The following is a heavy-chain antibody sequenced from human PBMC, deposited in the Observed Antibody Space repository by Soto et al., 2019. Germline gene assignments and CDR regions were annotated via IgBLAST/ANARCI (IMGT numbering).Heavy chain of an antibody. Sequence: SGPTLVNPTQTLTLTCTFSGFSLNKSGMCVTWIRQPPGKALEWLALIGWDDDKYYSTSLKTRLTISKDASKNQVVLTMTNMDPVDTATYYCARSDYGISFVSWGQAPLVTVSS. CDR1: GFSLNKSGMC. CDR2: IGWDDDK. D-gene: IGHD4-17*01. J-gene: IGHJ4*02. CDR3: ARSDYGISFVS. V-gene: IGHV2-70*01.